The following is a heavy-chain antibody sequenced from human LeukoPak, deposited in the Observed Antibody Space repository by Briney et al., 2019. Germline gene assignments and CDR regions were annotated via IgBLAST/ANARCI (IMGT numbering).Heavy chain of an antibody. CDR1: GFTFSDAW. J-gene: IGHJ4*02. CDR2: VKSKTDGGTT. V-gene: IGHV3-15*01. CDR3: TTERRESSGWYNWCFDY. Sequence: GGSLILSCEVSGFTFSDAWMSWVRQAPGKGLEWVGRVKSKTDGGTTDYGAPVKGRFTISRDDSKNTLYLQMNNLKTEDTAVYYCTTERRESSGWYNWCFDYWGQGTLVTVSS. D-gene: IGHD6-19*01.